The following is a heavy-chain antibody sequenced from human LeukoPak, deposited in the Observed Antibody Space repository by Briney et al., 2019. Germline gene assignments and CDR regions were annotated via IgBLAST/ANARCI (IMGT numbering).Heavy chain of an antibody. CDR3: AREGYCSSTSCSPAFDI. J-gene: IGHJ3*02. Sequence: GGSLRLSCAASGFIFSSYNINWVRQAPGKGLEWVSSISSSSSYIYYADSVKGRFTISRDNAKNSLSLQMNSLRADDTAVYYCAREGYCSSTSCSPAFDIWGQGTMVTVSS. CDR2: ISSSSSYI. V-gene: IGHV3-21*01. D-gene: IGHD2-2*01. CDR1: GFIFSSYN.